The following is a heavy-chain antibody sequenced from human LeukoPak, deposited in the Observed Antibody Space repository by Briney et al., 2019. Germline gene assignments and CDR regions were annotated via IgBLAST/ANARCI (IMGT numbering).Heavy chain of an antibody. D-gene: IGHD1-26*01. J-gene: IGHJ4*02. CDR2: IYYSGST. CDR3: ARVSGSYSYYFDY. CDR1: GGSISSGGYY. V-gene: IGHV4-31*03. Sequence: NPSQTLSLTCTVSGGSISSGGYYWSWIRQHPGKGLEWIGYIYYSGSTYYNPSLKSRITISVDTSKNQFSLKLTSVTAADTAVYYCARVSGSYSYYFDYWGQGTLVTVSS.